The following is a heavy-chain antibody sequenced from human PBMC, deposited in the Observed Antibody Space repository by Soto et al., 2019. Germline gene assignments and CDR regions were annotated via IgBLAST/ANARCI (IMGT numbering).Heavy chain of an antibody. D-gene: IGHD3-10*01. Sequence: QVQLVQSGAEVKKPGASVKVSCKASGYTFTSYGISWVRQAPGQGLEWMGWISANNGNTNYAQKLQGRVTMTTDTSTSTADMELRRLRSDGTAVYYCARVRGSDALDYWGQGTLVTVSS. V-gene: IGHV1-18*01. CDR1: GYTFTSYG. CDR2: ISANNGNT. J-gene: IGHJ4*02. CDR3: ARVRGSDALDY.